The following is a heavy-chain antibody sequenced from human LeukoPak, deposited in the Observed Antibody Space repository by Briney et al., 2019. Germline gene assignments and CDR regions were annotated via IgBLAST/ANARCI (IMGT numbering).Heavy chain of an antibody. D-gene: IGHD6-6*01. J-gene: IGHJ5*02. Sequence: GGSLRLSCAASGFTFSSYGMHWVRQAPGQGLEWVAFIRSDGSNKSYADSVKGRFTISRDNSKNTLYLQMNSLRAEDTAVYYCAKDRVGAARPLGWFDPWGQGTLVTVSS. CDR1: GFTFSSYG. CDR3: AKDRVGAARPLGWFDP. V-gene: IGHV3-30*02. CDR2: IRSDGSNK.